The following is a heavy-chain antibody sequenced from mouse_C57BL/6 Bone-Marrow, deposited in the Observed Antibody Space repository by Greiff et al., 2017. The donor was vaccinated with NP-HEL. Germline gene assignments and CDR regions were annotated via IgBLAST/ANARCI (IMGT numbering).Heavy chain of an antibody. CDR3: AREGSPWFAY. CDR1: GYTFTDYY. Sequence: EVQLQQSGPELVKPGASVKISCKASGYTFTDYYMNWVKQSHGKSLEWIGDINPNNGGTSYNQKFKGKATLTVDKSSSTAYMELRSLTSEDSAVYYCAREGSPWFAYWGQGTLVTVSA. V-gene: IGHV1-26*01. CDR2: INPNNGGT. J-gene: IGHJ3*01.